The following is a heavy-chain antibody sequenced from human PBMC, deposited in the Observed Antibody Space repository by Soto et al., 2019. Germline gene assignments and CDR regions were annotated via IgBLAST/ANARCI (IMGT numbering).Heavy chain of an antibody. CDR2: ISGSGLST. CDR3: AIDVSGERDY. J-gene: IGHJ4*02. D-gene: IGHD6-19*01. V-gene: IGHV3-23*01. CDR1: GSTFRDYA. Sequence: DVQVLESGGGLAQPGGSLRLSCVGSGSTFRDYAMTWVRQAPGKGLESVSAISGSGLSTYYADSVKGRFTVSRDNSKNTLYLQMNSLRAEDTATYYCAIDVSGERDYWGQGTLVTVSS.